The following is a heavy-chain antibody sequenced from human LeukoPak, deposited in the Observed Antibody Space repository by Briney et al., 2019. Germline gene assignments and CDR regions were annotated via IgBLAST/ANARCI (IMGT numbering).Heavy chain of an antibody. CDR3: ATPESGSYVSYFDY. CDR2: ISGSGGDT. J-gene: IGHJ4*02. Sequence: PGGSLRLSCAASGFTFSSCAMSWVRQAPGKGLEWVSAISGSGGDTYYADSVKGRFTISRDNSKNTLYLQLNSLRAEDTAVYYCATPESGSYVSYFDYWGQGTLVTVSS. V-gene: IGHV3-23*01. CDR1: GFTFSSCA. D-gene: IGHD1-26*01.